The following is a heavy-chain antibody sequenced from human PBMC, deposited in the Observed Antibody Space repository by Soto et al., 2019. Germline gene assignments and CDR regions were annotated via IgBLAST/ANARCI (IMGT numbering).Heavy chain of an antibody. D-gene: IGHD2-15*01. CDR1: GGSFSGYY. Sequence: SDTLSLTCAVYGGSFSGYYSSCIRQPPGKGLEWIGEINPSGTTKNNPSLKSRVTISVDTSKNQFSLKLSSVTAADTAVYYCARGPHGGNTPGLDSWGQGSLVTVSS. CDR3: ARGPHGGNTPGLDS. CDR2: INPSGTT. V-gene: IGHV4-34*01. J-gene: IGHJ4*02.